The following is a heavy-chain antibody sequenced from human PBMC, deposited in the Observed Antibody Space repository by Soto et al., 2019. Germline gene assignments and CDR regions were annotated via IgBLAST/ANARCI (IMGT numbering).Heavy chain of an antibody. J-gene: IGHJ6*02. CDR2: IIPIFGTA. V-gene: IGHV1-69*06. D-gene: IGHD5-12*01. CDR1: GGTFSSYA. CDR3: ARDPLDIVATVGGGYYYYYGMDV. Sequence: QVQLVQSGAEVKKPGSSVKVSCKASGGTFSSYAISWVRQAPGQGLEWMGGIIPIFGTANYAQKFQGRVTITADKSTSTAYMELRSLRSADTAVYYCARDPLDIVATVGGGYYYYYGMDVWGQGTTVTVSS.